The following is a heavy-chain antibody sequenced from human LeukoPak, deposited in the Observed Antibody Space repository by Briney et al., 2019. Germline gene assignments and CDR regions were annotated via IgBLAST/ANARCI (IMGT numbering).Heavy chain of an antibody. Sequence: SETLSLTCAVYGGSFSGYYWSWIRQPPGKGLEWIGEINHSGSTNYYPSLKSRVTISVDTSKNQFSLKLSSVTAADTAVYYCARSVYSSGWYDYWGQGTLVTVSS. J-gene: IGHJ4*02. CDR1: GGSFSGYY. CDR2: INHSGST. D-gene: IGHD6-19*01. V-gene: IGHV4-34*01. CDR3: ARSVYSSGWYDY.